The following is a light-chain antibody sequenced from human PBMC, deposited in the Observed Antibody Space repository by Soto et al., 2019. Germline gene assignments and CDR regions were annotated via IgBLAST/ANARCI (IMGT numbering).Light chain of an antibody. CDR2: EDN. Sequence: NFMLTQPHSVSESPGKTVTISCTGSSGSIASNYVQWYQQRPGSAPTTVIYEDNQRPSGVPDRFSGSIDSSSNSASLTISGLKTEYEADYYCQSYDSINVVFGGGTKLTVL. CDR3: QSYDSINVV. J-gene: IGLJ2*01. CDR1: SGSIASNY. V-gene: IGLV6-57*02.